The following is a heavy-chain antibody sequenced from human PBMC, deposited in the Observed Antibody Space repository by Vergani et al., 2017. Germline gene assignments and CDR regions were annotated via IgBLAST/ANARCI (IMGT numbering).Heavy chain of an antibody. CDR1: GFTFSHYS. Sequence: EVQMVESGGGLVKPGGSLRLSCVASGFTFSHYSMNWVRQAPGKGLEWVSSISGNNDDVYYADSVKGRFTISRDNSKNTLYLQMNSLRADDTAVYYCAKGVYCSSTSCYEGRGYYYGMGVWGQGTTVTFSS. J-gene: IGHJ6*02. CDR3: AKGVYCSSTSCYEGRGYYYGMGV. CDR2: ISGNNDDV. V-gene: IGHV3-21*04. D-gene: IGHD2-2*01.